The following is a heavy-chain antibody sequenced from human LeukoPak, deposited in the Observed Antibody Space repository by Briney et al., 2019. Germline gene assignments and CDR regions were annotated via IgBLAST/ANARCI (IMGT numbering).Heavy chain of an antibody. CDR1: GFTFSRFW. Sequence: GGSLRLSCAASGFTFSRFWMTWVRQAPGKGLEWVANIRQDGNEKFYVDSVKGRFTISRDNARNSVYLQMDRLRAEDTAVYYCARGWFSDYVNYYYYIDVWGKGTTVTVSS. V-gene: IGHV3-7*01. CDR2: IRQDGNEK. CDR3: ARGWFSDYVNYYYYIDV. D-gene: IGHD4-17*01. J-gene: IGHJ6*03.